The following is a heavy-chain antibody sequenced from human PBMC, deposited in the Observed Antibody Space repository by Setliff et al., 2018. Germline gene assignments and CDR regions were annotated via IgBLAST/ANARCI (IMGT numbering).Heavy chain of an antibody. J-gene: IGHJ4*02. CDR1: GYTFSNYG. CDR2: ISAYNDNT. V-gene: IGHV1-18*01. D-gene: IGHD2-8*02. Sequence: ASVKVSCKASGYTFSNYGVTWVRQAPGQGPEWMGWISAYNDNTNSAEKFQDRITITADTSTSTSYMELRSLTSDDTAVYYCARVTGGYFRPDFDYWGQGTLVTVSS. CDR3: ARVTGGYFRPDFDY.